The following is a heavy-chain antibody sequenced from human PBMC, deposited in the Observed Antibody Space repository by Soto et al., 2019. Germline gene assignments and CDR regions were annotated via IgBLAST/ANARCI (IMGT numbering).Heavy chain of an antibody. D-gene: IGHD3-3*01. J-gene: IGHJ4*02. Sequence: GESLKISCKGSGYNFAGYWIAWVRQMPGKGLELMGIIYPSDSDTRYRPSFQGQVTISADKSIGSAYLQWSSLRASDTAMYYCARGGVSTRTLDYCGQGTPVTVSS. CDR2: IYPSDSDT. V-gene: IGHV5-51*01. CDR1: GYNFAGYW. CDR3: ARGGVSTRTLDY.